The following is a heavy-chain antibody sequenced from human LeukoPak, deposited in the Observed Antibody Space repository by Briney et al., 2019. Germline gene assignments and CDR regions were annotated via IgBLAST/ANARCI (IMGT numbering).Heavy chain of an antibody. CDR3: ARAPGVVVAATETYPFDY. V-gene: IGHV3-21*01. CDR2: ISSSSSYI. J-gene: IGHJ4*02. CDR1: GFTFSSYS. Sequence: GGSLRLSCAASGFTFSSYSMNWVRQAPGKGLEWVSSISSSSSYIYYADSVKGRFTISRDNAKNSLYLQMNSLRAEDTAVYYCARAPGVVVAATETYPFDYWGQGTLVTVSS. D-gene: IGHD2-15*01.